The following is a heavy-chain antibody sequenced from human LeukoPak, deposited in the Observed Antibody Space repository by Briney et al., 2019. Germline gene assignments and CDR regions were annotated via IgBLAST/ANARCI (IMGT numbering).Heavy chain of an antibody. D-gene: IGHD6-19*01. J-gene: IGHJ6*02. V-gene: IGHV3-30*02. Sequence: GGSLRLSCAASGFTFSSYGMHWVCQAPGKGLEWVAFIRYDGSNKYYADSVKGRFTISRDNSKNTLYLQMNSLRAEDTAVYYGAKDLIASSGWSGEYYYGMDVWGQGTTVTVSS. CDR1: GFTFSSYG. CDR2: IRYDGSNK. CDR3: AKDLIASSGWSGEYYYGMDV.